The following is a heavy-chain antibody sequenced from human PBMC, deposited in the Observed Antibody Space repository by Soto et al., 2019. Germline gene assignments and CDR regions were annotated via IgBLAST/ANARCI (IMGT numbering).Heavy chain of an antibody. J-gene: IGHJ4*02. V-gene: IGHV3-48*03. CDR3: ARDFYYGSGRFDY. D-gene: IGHD3-10*01. Sequence: GGSLRLSCAASGFTFSNYEMNWVRQAPGKGLEWVSYISGSGTTTYYADSVKGRFTISRDNAKKSLYLQMNSLRAEDTAVYYCARDFYYGSGRFDYWGQGTLVTVSS. CDR1: GFTFSNYE. CDR2: ISGSGTTT.